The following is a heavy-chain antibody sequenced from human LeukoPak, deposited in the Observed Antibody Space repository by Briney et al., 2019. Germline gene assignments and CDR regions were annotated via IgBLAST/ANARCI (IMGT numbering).Heavy chain of an antibody. D-gene: IGHD2-15*01. CDR2: ISYDGSNK. CDR1: GFTFSGYA. V-gene: IGHV3-30*04. Sequence: GRSLRLSCAASGFTFSGYAMHWVRQAPGKGLEWVAVISYDGSNKYYADSVKGRFTISRDNSKNTLYLQMNSLRAEDTAVYYCASDRDIVVVVADPATFEYWGQGTLVTVCS. CDR3: ASDRDIVVVVADPATFEY. J-gene: IGHJ4*02.